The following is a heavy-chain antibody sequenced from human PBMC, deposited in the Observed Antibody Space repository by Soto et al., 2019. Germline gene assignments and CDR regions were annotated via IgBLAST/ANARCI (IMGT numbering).Heavy chain of an antibody. CDR2: IYHSGST. CDR3: ARRGGGVVLTATTPFDY. V-gene: IGHV4-4*02. Sequence: QVPLQESGPRLVRPSGTHSLTCTVSSGSISTANWWSWVRQPPGRGLEWIGEIYHSGSTNYNLSLKSRVTLSVDKSKNQFSLRLSSVTAADTAMYYCARRGGGVVLTATTPFDYWGQGTLVTVSS. D-gene: IGHD2-21*02. J-gene: IGHJ4*02. CDR1: SGSISTANW.